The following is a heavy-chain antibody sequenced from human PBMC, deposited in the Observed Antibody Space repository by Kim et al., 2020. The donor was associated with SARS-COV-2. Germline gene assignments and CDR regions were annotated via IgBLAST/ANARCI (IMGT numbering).Heavy chain of an antibody. Sequence: SVKVSCKSSGGTFSSYAISWVRQAPGQGLEWMGGIIPIFGTANYAQKFQGRVTITADESTSTAYMELSSLRSEDTAVYYCARTIFGVVIELPEYFQHWGQGTLVTVSS. J-gene: IGHJ1*01. CDR2: IIPIFGTA. CDR1: GGTFSSYA. V-gene: IGHV1-69*13. CDR3: ARTIFGVVIELPEYFQH. D-gene: IGHD3-3*01.